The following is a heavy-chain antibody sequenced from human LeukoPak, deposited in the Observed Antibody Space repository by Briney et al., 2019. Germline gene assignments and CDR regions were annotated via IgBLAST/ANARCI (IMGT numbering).Heavy chain of an antibody. V-gene: IGHV3-7*01. CDR1: GFTFSSYW. CDR3: ARGPPGLVRFLEWNSPHDY. Sequence: GGSLRLSCAASGFTFSSYWMSWVRQAPGKGLEWVANIKQDGSEKYYVDSVKGRFTISRDNAKNSLYLQMNSLRAEDTAVYYCARGPPGLVRFLEWNSPHDYWGRGTLVTVSS. D-gene: IGHD3-3*01. CDR2: IKQDGSEK. J-gene: IGHJ4*02.